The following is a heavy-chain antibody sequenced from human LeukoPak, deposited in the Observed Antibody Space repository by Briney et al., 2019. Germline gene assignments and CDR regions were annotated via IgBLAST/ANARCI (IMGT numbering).Heavy chain of an antibody. J-gene: IGHJ6*03. V-gene: IGHV4-34*01. CDR3: ARLGSGYYYSYYYYYMDV. CDR2: VSHSGST. Sequence: PSETLSLTCAIYGGSFSGYYWSWIRQPPGKGLEWIGEVSHSGSTNYNPSLKSRVTISVDTSKNQFSLKLSSVTAADTAVYYCARLGSGYYYSYYYYYMDVWGKRTTVTVSS. CDR1: GGSFSGYY. D-gene: IGHD3-22*01.